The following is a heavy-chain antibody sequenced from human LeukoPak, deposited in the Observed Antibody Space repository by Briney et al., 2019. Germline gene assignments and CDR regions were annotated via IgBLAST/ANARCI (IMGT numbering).Heavy chain of an antibody. CDR2: IYHSGST. Sequence: SETLSLTCTVSGGSISSYYWSWIRQPPGKGLEWIGYIYHSGSTYYNPSLKSRVTISVDRSKNQFSLKLSSVTAAGTAVYYCASLTISDAFDIWGQGTMVTVSS. D-gene: IGHD3-3*01. CDR3: ASLTISDAFDI. CDR1: GGSISSYY. J-gene: IGHJ3*02. V-gene: IGHV4-59*04.